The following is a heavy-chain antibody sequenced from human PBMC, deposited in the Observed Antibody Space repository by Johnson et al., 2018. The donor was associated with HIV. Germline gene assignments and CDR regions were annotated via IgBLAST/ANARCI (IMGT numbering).Heavy chain of an antibody. CDR1: EFTLSSYA. CDR3: TTDYHAVFGGFDI. D-gene: IGHD4-23*01. J-gene: IGHJ3*02. CDR2: IKQDGSEK. V-gene: IGHV3-7*05. Sequence: VQLVESGGGLVQPGGSLRLSCAACEFTLSSYAMNWVRQAPGKGLEWVANIKQDGSEKYYVDSVKGRFTISRDNAKNTLYLQMSSLKTDDTAVYYCTTDYHAVFGGFDIWGQGTMVTVSS.